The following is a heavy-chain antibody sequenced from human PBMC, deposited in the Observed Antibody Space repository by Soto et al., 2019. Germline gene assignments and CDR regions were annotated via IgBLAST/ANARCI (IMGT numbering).Heavy chain of an antibody. Sequence: SETLSLTCTVSGGCISSGGYYWSWIRQHPGKGLEWIGYIYYSGSTYYNPSLKSRVTISVDTSKNQFSLKLSSVTAADTAVYYCAGRDYGDYSPFDYWGRGTLVTVSS. CDR1: GGCISSGGYY. D-gene: IGHD4-17*01. CDR2: IYYSGST. V-gene: IGHV4-31*03. CDR3: AGRDYGDYSPFDY. J-gene: IGHJ4*02.